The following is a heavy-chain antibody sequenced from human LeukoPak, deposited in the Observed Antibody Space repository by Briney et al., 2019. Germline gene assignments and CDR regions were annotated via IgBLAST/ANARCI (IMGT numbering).Heavy chain of an antibody. CDR1: GFIISDYW. V-gene: IGHV3-74*01. D-gene: IGHD2-15*01. CDR2: INSNGRST. CDR3: VRWGRADCRDTKCYMDFDH. Sequence: TGGSLRLSCAASGFIISDYWLHWVRQSPGEGPVWVSRINSNGRSTNYADSVKGRFTISRDNSKNTLYLQMNSLRVEDTAVYYCVRWGRADCRDTKCYMDFDHWGQGTLVTVSS. J-gene: IGHJ4*02.